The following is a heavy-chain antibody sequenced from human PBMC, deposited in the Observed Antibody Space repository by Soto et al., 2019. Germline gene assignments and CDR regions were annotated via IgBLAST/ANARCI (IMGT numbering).Heavy chain of an antibody. J-gene: IGHJ4*02. V-gene: IGHV4-30-4*01. CDR3: ARDGGVEMATISAFDY. Sequence: QVQLQESGPGLVKPSQTLSLTCTVSGGSISSGDYYWSWIRQPPGKGLEWIGYIYYSGSTYYNPSLKSRVTISVDTSKNQFFLKLSSVTAADTAVYYCARDGGVEMATISAFDYWGQGTLVTVSS. CDR1: GGSISSGDYY. D-gene: IGHD5-12*01. CDR2: IYYSGST.